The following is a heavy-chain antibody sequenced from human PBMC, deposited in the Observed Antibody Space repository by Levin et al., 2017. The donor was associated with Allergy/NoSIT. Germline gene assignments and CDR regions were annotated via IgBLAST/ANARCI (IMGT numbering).Heavy chain of an antibody. CDR3: AKDSYSSGPNWYFDR. J-gene: IGHJ2*01. CDR2: ISGSGGST. CDR1: GFTFSSYA. Sequence: GESLKISCAASGFTFSSYAMSWVRQAPGKGLEWVSAISGSGGSTYYAESVKGRFTISRDNSKNTLYLQMNSLRAEDTAVYYCAKDSYSSGPNWYFDRWGRGTLVTVSS. D-gene: IGHD6-19*01. V-gene: IGHV3-23*01.